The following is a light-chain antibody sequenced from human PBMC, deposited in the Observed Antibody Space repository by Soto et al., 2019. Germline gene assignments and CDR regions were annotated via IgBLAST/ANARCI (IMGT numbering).Light chain of an antibody. CDR2: EVD. CDR1: SSDVGGYNY. V-gene: IGLV2-8*01. Sequence: QSVLTQPHSASGSPGQSVTISCTGTSSDVGGYNYVSWYQHHPGKAPKLIIYEVDERPSGVPDRFSGSKSGNTASLTVSGLQAEAEAYYYCSSYVGSNNFPYVFGTGTKLTVL. CDR3: SSYVGSNNFPYV. J-gene: IGLJ1*01.